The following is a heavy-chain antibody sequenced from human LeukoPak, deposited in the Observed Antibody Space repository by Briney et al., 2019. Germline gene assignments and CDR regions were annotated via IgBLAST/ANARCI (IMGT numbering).Heavy chain of an antibody. CDR1: GFTFSSYA. Sequence: PGGSLRLSCSASGFTFSSYAMHWVRQAPGKGLEWVSSISSSSSYIYYADSVKGRFTISRDNAKNSPYLQMNSLRAEDTAVYYCARGLTGEGAFDIWGQGTMVTVSS. CDR2: ISSSSSYI. CDR3: ARGLTGEGAFDI. D-gene: IGHD3-9*01. J-gene: IGHJ3*02. V-gene: IGHV3-21*01.